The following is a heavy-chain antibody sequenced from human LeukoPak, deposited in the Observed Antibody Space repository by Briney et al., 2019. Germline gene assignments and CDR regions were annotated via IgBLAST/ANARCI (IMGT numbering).Heavy chain of an antibody. CDR2: INHSGRT. CDR1: GGSFSDYF. V-gene: IGHV4-34*01. D-gene: IGHD2-2*01. Sequence: SETLSLTCAVYGGSFSDYFWGWIRQPPGKGLEWIGEINHSGRTYYNPSLKSRVTISVDTSKNQFSLNLSSVTAADTAAYYCARDVVVVPAAIHYGIDVWGQGTTVTVSS. CDR3: ARDVVVVPAAIHYGIDV. J-gene: IGHJ6*02.